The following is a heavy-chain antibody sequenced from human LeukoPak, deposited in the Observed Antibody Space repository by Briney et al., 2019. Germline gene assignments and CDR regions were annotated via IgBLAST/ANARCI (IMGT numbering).Heavy chain of an antibody. J-gene: IGHJ3*02. CDR1: GFTFSSYA. D-gene: IGHD2-15*01. CDR2: ISGSGGST. CDR3: SKGKVLSPYDI. V-gene: IGHV3-23*01. Sequence: GGSLRLSCAASGFTFSSYAMSWVRQAPGKGLELVSAISGSGGSTYYADSVKGRFTISRDNSKNTLYLQMNSLRAEDTAVYYCSKGKVLSPYDIWGQGTMVTVSS.